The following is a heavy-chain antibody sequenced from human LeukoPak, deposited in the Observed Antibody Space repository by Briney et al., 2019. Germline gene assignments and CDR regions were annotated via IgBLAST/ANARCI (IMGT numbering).Heavy chain of an antibody. CDR3: ARMLEYSSSYGNWFAP. CDR2: IIPICGTA. CDR1: GGTFSSYS. D-gene: IGHD6-6*01. V-gene: IGHV1-69*06. Sequence: SVKVSCQASGGTFSSYSISWVRPAPGRGREWVGGIIPICGTANYEQKFQSRVTITEDKSTSTDSMELSSLRAEDTAIYYCARMLEYSSSYGNWFAPWGQGTLVTVSS. J-gene: IGHJ5*02.